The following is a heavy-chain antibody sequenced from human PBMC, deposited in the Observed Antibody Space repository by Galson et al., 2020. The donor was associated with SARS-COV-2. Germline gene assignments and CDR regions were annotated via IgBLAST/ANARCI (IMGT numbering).Heavy chain of an antibody. CDR3: ARDGAYYDSSGYYPPYDYYCMDV. V-gene: IGHV3-33*01. D-gene: IGHD3-22*01. Sequence: GGSLRLSCAASGFTFSSYGMHWVRQAPGKGLEWVAVIWYDGSNKYYADSVKGRFTISRDNSKNTLYLQMNSLRAEDTAVYYCARDGAYYDSSGYYPPYDYYCMDVWGQGTTVTVSS. CDR2: IWYDGSNK. CDR1: GFTFSSYG. J-gene: IGHJ6*02.